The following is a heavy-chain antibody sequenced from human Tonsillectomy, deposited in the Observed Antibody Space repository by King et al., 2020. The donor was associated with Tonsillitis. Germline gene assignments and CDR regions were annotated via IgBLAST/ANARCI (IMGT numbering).Heavy chain of an antibody. Sequence: TLKESGPVLVKPTETLTLTCTVSGFSLSNPRMGVSWIRQPPGKALEWLAHIFSNDEKSYSTSLKSRLTISKDTSKSQVVLTMTNMDPVDRATYYCARLEYSSSSGRESFQPWGQGTLVTVSS. CDR1: GFSLSNPRMG. J-gene: IGHJ1*01. V-gene: IGHV2-26*01. CDR3: ARLEYSSSSGRESFQP. CDR2: IFSNDEK. D-gene: IGHD6-6*01.